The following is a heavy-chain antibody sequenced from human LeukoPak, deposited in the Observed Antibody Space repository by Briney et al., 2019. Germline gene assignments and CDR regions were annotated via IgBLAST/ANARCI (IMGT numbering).Heavy chain of an antibody. CDR2: IYYSGST. Sequence: PSETLSLTCTVSGGSISSSSYYWGWIRQPPGKGLEWIGSIYYSGSTYYNPSLKSRVTIPVDTSKNQFSLKLSSVTAADTAVYYCARRDRITLPAAPFDYWGQGTLVTVSS. CDR3: ARRDRITLPAAPFDY. D-gene: IGHD2-2*01. V-gene: IGHV4-39*01. CDR1: GGSISSSSYY. J-gene: IGHJ4*02.